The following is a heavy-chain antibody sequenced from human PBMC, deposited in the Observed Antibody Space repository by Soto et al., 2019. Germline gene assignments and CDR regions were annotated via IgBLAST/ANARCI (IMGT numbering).Heavy chain of an antibody. V-gene: IGHV4-59*08. D-gene: IGHD3-16*01. CDR2: IYYSGST. J-gene: IGHJ4*02. Sequence: PSETLSLTCTVSGGSIISYYWSWILQPPGKGLEWIGYIYYSGSTNYNPSLKSRVAISVDTSKNQFSLKLSSVTAADTAVYYCARAWGGNVFDYWGQGTLVTVSS. CDR3: ARAWGGNVFDY. CDR1: GGSIISYY.